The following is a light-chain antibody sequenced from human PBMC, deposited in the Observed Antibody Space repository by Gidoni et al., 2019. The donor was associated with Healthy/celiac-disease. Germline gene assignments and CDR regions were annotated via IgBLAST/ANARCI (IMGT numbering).Light chain of an antibody. Sequence: QSALTQPRSVSGSPGQSVTISCTGTSSDVGGYNYVSWYPQHPGKAPKLMIYAVSKRPSGVPDRFSGSKSGNTASLTISGLQADDEADYYCCSYAGSYTWVFGGGTKLTVL. CDR1: SSDVGGYNY. J-gene: IGLJ3*02. V-gene: IGLV2-11*01. CDR3: CSYAGSYTWV. CDR2: AVS.